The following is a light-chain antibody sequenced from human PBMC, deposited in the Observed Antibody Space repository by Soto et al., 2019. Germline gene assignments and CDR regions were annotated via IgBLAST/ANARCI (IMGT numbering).Light chain of an antibody. CDR2: AAS. V-gene: IGKV3-20*01. J-gene: IGKJ1*01. CDR3: HESGGAPPET. Sequence: ESVLTQSPGTLSLSPGERATLSCRASQSVTNNYLAWYQQRPGQAPKLLIYAASSRATGIPDRFSGSGSGTDFTLTISRLEPEDFAVYYCHESGGAPPETFGQGTK. CDR1: QSVTNNY.